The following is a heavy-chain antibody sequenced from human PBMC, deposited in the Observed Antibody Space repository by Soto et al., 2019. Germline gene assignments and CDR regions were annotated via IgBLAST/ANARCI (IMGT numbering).Heavy chain of an antibody. CDR3: AKDPPSYCSGGSCSLHHVGFDY. Sequence: GGSLRLSCAASGFTFSSYAMSWVRQAPGKGLEWVSAISGSGGSTYYADSVKGRFTISRDNSKNTLYLQMNSLRAEDTAVYYCAKDPPSYCSGGSCSLHHVGFDYWGQGTLVTVSS. J-gene: IGHJ4*02. CDR1: GFTFSSYA. CDR2: ISGSGGST. D-gene: IGHD2-15*01. V-gene: IGHV3-23*01.